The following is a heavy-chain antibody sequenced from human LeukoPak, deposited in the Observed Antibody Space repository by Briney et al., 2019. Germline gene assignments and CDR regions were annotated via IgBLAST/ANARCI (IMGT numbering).Heavy chain of an antibody. D-gene: IGHD3-16*01. J-gene: IGHJ4*02. V-gene: IGHV4-34*01. CDR3: ASGSMITFGGVED. CDR1: GGSFSGYY. CDR2: INHSGST. Sequence: PSETLSLTCAVYGGSFSGYYWSWIRQPPGKGLEWIGEINHSGSTNYNPSLKSRVTISVDTSKNQFSLKLSSVTAADTAVYYCASGSMITFGGVEDWGQGTLVTVSP.